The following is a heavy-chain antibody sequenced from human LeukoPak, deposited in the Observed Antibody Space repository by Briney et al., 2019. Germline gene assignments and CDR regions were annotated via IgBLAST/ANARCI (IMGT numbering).Heavy chain of an antibody. Sequence: GGSLRLSCAASGFTFDDYAMHWVRQAPGKGLEWVSGISWNSGSLGYADSVKGRFTISRDNAKNSLYLQMNSLRAEDTAFYYCAKDTYSSSLGAFDIWGQGTMVTVSS. CDR3: AKDTYSSSLGAFDI. CDR2: ISWNSGSL. J-gene: IGHJ3*02. D-gene: IGHD6-13*01. V-gene: IGHV3-9*01. CDR1: GFTFDDYA.